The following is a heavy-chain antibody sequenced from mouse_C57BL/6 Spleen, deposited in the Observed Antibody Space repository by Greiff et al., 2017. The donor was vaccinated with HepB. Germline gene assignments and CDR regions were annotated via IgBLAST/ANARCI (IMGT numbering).Heavy chain of an antibody. J-gene: IGHJ1*03. Sequence: QVQLKQSGPELVKPGASVKISCKASGYAFSSSWMNWVKQRPGRGLEWIGRIDPNSGGTKYNEKFKSKATLTVDKPSSTAYMQLSSLTSEDSAVYYWAREGNYYGSRGYFDVWGTGTTGTVSS. CDR3: AREGNYYGSRGYFDV. CDR2: IDPNSGGT. V-gene: IGHV1-72*01. D-gene: IGHD1-1*01. CDR1: GYAFSSSW.